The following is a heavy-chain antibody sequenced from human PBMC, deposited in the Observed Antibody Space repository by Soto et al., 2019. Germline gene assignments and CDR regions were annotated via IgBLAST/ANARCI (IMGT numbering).Heavy chain of an antibody. Sequence: SETLSLTCTVSGGSISDISYCWGWIRQPPRKGLQWIGCMFYSGATYYNPSLKNRVTLSVGTSNNEFSLKLVSVTAPDTAVYYCARHKSGSDWLDPWGQGTLVTVSS. CDR1: GGSISDISYC. V-gene: IGHV4-39*01. CDR2: MFYSGAT. D-gene: IGHD2-15*01. CDR3: ARHKSGSDWLDP. J-gene: IGHJ5*02.